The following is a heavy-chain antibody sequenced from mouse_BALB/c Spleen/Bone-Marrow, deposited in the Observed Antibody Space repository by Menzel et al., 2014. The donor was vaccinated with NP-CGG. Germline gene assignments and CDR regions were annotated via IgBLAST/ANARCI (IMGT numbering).Heavy chain of an antibody. V-gene: IGHV1-9*01. D-gene: IGHD2-14*01. J-gene: IGHJ2*01. Sequence: QVQLQQSGAELMKPGASVKISCKATGYTFSSYWIEWVKQRPGHGLEWIGEILPGSGSTNYNEKFKGKATFNADTSSNESYKQLKSLTSEDPAVYYWGRWGVRGKDYFEHLGQGTPLTVSS. CDR2: ILPGSGST. CDR3: GRWGVRGKDYFEH. CDR1: GYTFSSYW.